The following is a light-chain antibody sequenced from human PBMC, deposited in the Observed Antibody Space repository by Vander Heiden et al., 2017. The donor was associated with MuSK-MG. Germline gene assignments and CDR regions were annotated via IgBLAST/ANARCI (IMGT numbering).Light chain of an antibody. V-gene: IGKV3-15*01. CDR3: QQDDNWPPLT. J-gene: IGKJ4*01. CDR1: QSVSSN. Sequence: EVVMTQSPATLSVSPGERATLPCRASQSVSSNLAWYQHKPGKAPMLLIYGASTMATDNPDRFSGSGYGTEFTLTISSLQSEDFAVYYCQQDDNWPPLTFGGGTKVEIK. CDR2: GAS.